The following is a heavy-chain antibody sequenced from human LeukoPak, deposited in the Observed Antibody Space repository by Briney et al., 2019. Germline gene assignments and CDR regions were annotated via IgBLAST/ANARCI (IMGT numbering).Heavy chain of an antibody. Sequence: GGSLRLSCAASGFSLSDAWMSWGRQAPGKGLECVGRLKPKADSGTTDYAQPVNGRFIVSRDDSKNTMYLQINSLIVEDTGLYYCTQLSRGYWGQGTQVTVSS. J-gene: IGHJ4*02. CDR2: LKPKADSGTT. CDR1: GFSLSDAW. CDR3: TQLSRGY. D-gene: IGHD2-15*01. V-gene: IGHV3-15*01.